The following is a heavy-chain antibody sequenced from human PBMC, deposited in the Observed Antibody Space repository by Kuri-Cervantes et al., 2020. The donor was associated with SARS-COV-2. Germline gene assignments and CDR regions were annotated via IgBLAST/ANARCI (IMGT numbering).Heavy chain of an antibody. D-gene: IGHD2-2*01. CDR3: ARGYCSSTSCYWDGDWSDP. Sequence: SETLSLTCTVSGGSISSGSYYWSWIRQPAGKGLEWIGRIYTSGSTNYNPSLKSRVTISVDTSKNQFSLKLSSVTAADTAVYYCARGYCSSTSCYWDGDWSDPWGQGTLVTVSS. V-gene: IGHV4-61*02. CDR1: GGSISSGSYY. CDR2: IYTSGST. J-gene: IGHJ5*02.